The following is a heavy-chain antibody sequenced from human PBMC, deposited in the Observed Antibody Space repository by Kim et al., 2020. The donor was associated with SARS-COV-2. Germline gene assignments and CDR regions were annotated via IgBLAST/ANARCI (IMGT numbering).Heavy chain of an antibody. D-gene: IGHD3-10*01. CDR1: GFTVSSNH. CDR3: AREIWD. CDR2: IYSGGST. Sequence: GGSLRLSCAASGFTVSSNHMNWVRQTAGKGLEWVSVIYSGGSTYYADSVKGRLTISRDKSKNRLYLQMNSLRPEDTAVYYCAREIWDWGQGTLVTVSS. J-gene: IGHJ4*02. V-gene: IGHV3-66*02.